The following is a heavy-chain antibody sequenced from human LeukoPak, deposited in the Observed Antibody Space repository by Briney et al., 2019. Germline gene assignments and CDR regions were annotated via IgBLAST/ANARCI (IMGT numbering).Heavy chain of an antibody. CDR2: IYYSGST. D-gene: IGHD4-11*01. CDR3: VGRATDYSNVYFDY. CDR1: GGSISSSSYY. Sequence: SETLSLTCTVSGGSISSSSYYWGWIRRPPGKGLEWIGSIYYSGSTYYNPSLKSRVTISVDTSKDQFSLKLSSVTAADTAVYYCVGRATDYSNVYFDYWGQGTLVTVSS. J-gene: IGHJ4*02. V-gene: IGHV4-39*01.